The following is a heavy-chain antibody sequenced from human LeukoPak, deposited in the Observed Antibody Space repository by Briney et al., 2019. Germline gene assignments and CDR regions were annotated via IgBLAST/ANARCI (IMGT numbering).Heavy chain of an antibody. Sequence: GGSLGLSCAASGFTFSSYWMSWVRQAPGKGLEWVANIKQDGSEKYYVDSVKGRFTISRDNAKNSLYLQMNSLRAEDTAVYYCARGESPLVVTAIQDWFDPWGQGTLVTVSS. CDR2: IKQDGSEK. V-gene: IGHV3-7*01. CDR3: ARGESPLVVTAIQDWFDP. J-gene: IGHJ5*02. D-gene: IGHD2-21*02. CDR1: GFTFSSYW.